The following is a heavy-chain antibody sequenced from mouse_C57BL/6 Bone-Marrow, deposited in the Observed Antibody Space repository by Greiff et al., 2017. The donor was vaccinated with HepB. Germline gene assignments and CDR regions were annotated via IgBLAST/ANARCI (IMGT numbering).Heavy chain of an antibody. V-gene: IGHV5-17*01. Sequence: EVMLVESGGGLVKPGGSLKLSCAASGFTFSDYGMHWVRQAPEKGLEWVAYISSGSSTIYYADTVKGRFTISRDNAKNTLFLQMTSLRSEDTAMYYCARGVRGYAMDYWGQGTSVTVSS. CDR2: ISSGSSTI. CDR1: GFTFSDYG. D-gene: IGHD2-14*01. J-gene: IGHJ4*01. CDR3: ARGVRGYAMDY.